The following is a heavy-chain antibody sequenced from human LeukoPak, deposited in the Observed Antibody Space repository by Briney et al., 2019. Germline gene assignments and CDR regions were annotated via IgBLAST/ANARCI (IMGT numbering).Heavy chain of an antibody. CDR2: ISGNGGST. Sequence: GGSLRLSCAASGFTFSSYAMSWVRQAPGKGLEWVSAISGNGGSTYYADSVKGRFTISRDNSKNTLYLQMNSLRAEDTAVYFCARDRDSSSHYFDYWGQGTLVTVSS. V-gene: IGHV3-23*01. J-gene: IGHJ4*02. D-gene: IGHD6-6*01. CDR3: ARDRDSSSHYFDY. CDR1: GFTFSSYA.